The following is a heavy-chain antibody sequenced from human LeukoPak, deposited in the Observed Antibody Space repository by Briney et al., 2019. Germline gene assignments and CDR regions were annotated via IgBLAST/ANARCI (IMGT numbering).Heavy chain of an antibody. J-gene: IGHJ6*02. CDR1: GYTFTGYY. CDR3: ARDEEDAEFGELSIKYGMDV. D-gene: IGHD3-10*01. CDR2: VNPNSGGT. V-gene: IGHV1-2*02. Sequence: GASVKVSCKASGYTFTGYYMHWVRQAPGQGLEWMGWVNPNSGGTNYAQKFQGRVTMTRDTSISTAYMELSRLRSDDTAVYYCARDEEDAEFGELSIKYGMDVWGQGTTVTVSS.